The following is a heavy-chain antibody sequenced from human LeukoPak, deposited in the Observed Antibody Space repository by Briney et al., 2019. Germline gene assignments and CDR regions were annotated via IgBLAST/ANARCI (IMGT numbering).Heavy chain of an antibody. CDR3: ARGLKHYDFWSGYYYYFDY. CDR2: INHSGST. D-gene: IGHD3-3*01. J-gene: IGHJ4*02. CDR1: GGSFSGYY. Sequence: PSETLSVTCAVYGGSFSGYYGSWIRQPPGKGLEWIGEINHSGSTNYNPSLKSRVTISVDTSKNQFSLKLSSVTAADTAVDYCARGLKHYDFWSGYYYYFDYWGQGTLVTVSS. V-gene: IGHV4-34*01.